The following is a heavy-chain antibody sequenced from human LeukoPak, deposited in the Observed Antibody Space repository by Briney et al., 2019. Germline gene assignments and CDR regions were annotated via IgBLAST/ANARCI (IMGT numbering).Heavy chain of an antibody. V-gene: IGHV3-30*04. D-gene: IGHD1-26*01. CDR3: ARGTHKWELANRFDF. CDR1: GFTSNNYA. CDR2: ISNDGSKK. J-gene: IGHJ4*02. Sequence: GGSLRLSCAASGFTSNNYAMHWVRQAPGKGLQWVAVISNDGSKKSYVDSVKGRFTISRDNSKNTLYLQMNSLRAEDTAVYYCARGTHKWELANRFDFWGQGTLVTVSS.